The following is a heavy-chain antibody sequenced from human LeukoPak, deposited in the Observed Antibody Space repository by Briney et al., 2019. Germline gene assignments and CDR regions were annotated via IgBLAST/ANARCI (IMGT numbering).Heavy chain of an antibody. CDR3: ATHSGSWFGELLWVYWFDP. J-gene: IGHJ5*02. Sequence: SETLSLTCTVSGGSISTYYWSWIRQPPGKGLEWIGYIYYTGSTSYNPSLKSRVTMSLDASKNQFSLKLSSVTAADTAVYYCATHSGSWFGELLWVYWFDPWGQGTLVTVSS. CDR1: GGSISTYY. CDR2: IYYTGST. V-gene: IGHV4-59*08. D-gene: IGHD3-10*01.